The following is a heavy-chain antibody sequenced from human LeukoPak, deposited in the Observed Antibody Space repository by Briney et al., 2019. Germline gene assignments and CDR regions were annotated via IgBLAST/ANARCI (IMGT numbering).Heavy chain of an antibody. V-gene: IGHV1-46*01. D-gene: IGHD3-10*01. J-gene: IGHJ4*02. CDR1: EYTFTSYY. Sequence: ASVKVSCKASEYTFTSYYMHWVRQAPGQGLEWMGIINPSGGSTSYAQKFQGRVTMTRDTSTSTVYMELSSLRSEDTAVYYCAREGGEGFGEPVDSFDYWGQGTLVTVSS. CDR3: AREGGEGFGEPVDSFDY. CDR2: INPSGGST.